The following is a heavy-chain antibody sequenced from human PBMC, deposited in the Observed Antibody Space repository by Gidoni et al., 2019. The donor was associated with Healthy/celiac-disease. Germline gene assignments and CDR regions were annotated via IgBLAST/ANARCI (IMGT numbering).Heavy chain of an antibody. Sequence: EVQLVESGGGLVQPGGSLELSCPASGFTFRSYWMSWVRQAPGKGLEWVANIKQDGSEKYYVDSVKGRFTISRDNAKNSLYLQMNSLRAEDTAVYYCARDRGARIAAAGLHWGQGTLVTVSS. CDR1: GFTFRSYW. CDR2: IKQDGSEK. CDR3: ARDRGARIAAAGLH. J-gene: IGHJ4*02. D-gene: IGHD6-13*01. V-gene: IGHV3-7*03.